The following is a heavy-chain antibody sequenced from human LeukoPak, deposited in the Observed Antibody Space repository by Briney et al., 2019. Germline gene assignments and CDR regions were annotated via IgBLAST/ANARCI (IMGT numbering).Heavy chain of an antibody. V-gene: IGHV4-61*02. CDR1: GGSISSGTYY. CDR2: IYSSGST. D-gene: IGHD5-12*01. Sequence: PSETLSLTCTVSGGSISSGTYYWSWIRQPAGKGLEWIGRIYSSGSTNYNPSLKSRVTISVDTSKNQFSLKLTSETAADTAVYYCARESSGYDFTYHYYYMDVWGKGTTVTVSS. CDR3: ARESSGYDFTYHYYYMDV. J-gene: IGHJ6*03.